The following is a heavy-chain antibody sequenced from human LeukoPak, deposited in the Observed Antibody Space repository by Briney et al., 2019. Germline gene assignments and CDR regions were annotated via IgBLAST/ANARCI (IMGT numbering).Heavy chain of an antibody. CDR2: IYYSGIS. J-gene: IGHJ6*02. V-gene: IGHV4-31*03. CDR3: ARSGGWWPRASGSMDV. Sequence: SETLSLTCTVSGGSINSRGYHWNWIRQHPGEGLEWIGYIYYSGISYYSPSLESRLTISMQTSENQFSMTLSSVTAADTAVYYCARSGGWWPRASGSMDVWGQGTTVTVSS. D-gene: IGHD6-19*01. CDR1: GGSINSRGYH.